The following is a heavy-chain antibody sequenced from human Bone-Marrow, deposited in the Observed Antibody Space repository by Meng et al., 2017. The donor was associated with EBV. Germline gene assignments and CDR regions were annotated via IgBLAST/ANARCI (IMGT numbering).Heavy chain of an antibody. J-gene: IGHJ5*02. V-gene: IGHV1-69*01. D-gene: IGHD2-2*01. CDR1: GGTFSSDA. CDR2: IIPIFGTA. CDR3: ARVCSVPAAPETDNWFDP. Sequence: GGSGAGGKRPGLRVKVSCKGTGGTFSSDAISWVRQAPGQGLEWMGGIIPIFGTANYAQKFQGRVTITADESTSTAYMELSSLRSEDTAVYYCARVCSVPAAPETDNWFDPWGQGTLVTVSS.